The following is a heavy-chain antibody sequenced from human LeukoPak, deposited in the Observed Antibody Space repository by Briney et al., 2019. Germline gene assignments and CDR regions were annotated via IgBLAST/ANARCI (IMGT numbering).Heavy chain of an antibody. J-gene: IGHJ4*02. D-gene: IGHD2-21*02. CDR1: GFTFDDYA. CDR3: ARGKGVVVTAIGGYDY. Sequence: PGGSLRLSCAASGFTFDDYAMHWVRQAPGKGLEWVSLISWDGGSTYYADSVKGRFTISRDNAKNSLYLQMNSLRAEDTALYYCARGKGVVVTAIGGYDYWGQGTLVTVSS. CDR2: ISWDGGST. V-gene: IGHV3-43D*03.